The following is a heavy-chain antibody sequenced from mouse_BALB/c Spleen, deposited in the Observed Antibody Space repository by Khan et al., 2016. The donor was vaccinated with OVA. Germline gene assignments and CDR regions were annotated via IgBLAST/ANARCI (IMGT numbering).Heavy chain of an antibody. Sequence: VQLQESGAELARPGASVKLSCKASGYTFTSYWMQWVKQRPGQGLEWIGAIYPGDGDTRYTQKFKGKATLPAAKSSSTAYMQLSTLASEDSAVFYCARTGGPYDGYFGYVDVWGAGTTVNVSS. J-gene: IGHJ1*01. D-gene: IGHD2-3*01. CDR1: GYTFTSYW. CDR2: IYPGDGDT. CDR3: ARTGGPYDGYFGYVDV. V-gene: IGHV1-87*01.